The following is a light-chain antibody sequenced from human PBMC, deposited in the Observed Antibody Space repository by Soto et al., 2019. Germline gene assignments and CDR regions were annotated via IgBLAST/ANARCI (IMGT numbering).Light chain of an antibody. CDR1: SSNIGSNY. V-gene: IGLV1-47*01. J-gene: IGLJ2*01. Sequence: QSVLTQPPSASGTPGQRVTISCSGSSSNIGSNYVYWYQQLPGTAPKLPIYTNNQRPSGVPDRFSGSKSGTSASLAISGLRSEDEADYYCATWDDSLSGVVFGGGTKLTVL. CDR3: ATWDDSLSGVV. CDR2: TNN.